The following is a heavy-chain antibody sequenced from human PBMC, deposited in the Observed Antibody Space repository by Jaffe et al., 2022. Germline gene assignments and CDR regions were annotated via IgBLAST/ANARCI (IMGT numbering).Heavy chain of an antibody. D-gene: IGHD4-17*01. J-gene: IGHJ4*02. Sequence: EVQLVESGGGLVQPGGSLRLSCAASGFTFSSYEMNWVRQAPGKGLEWVSYISSSGSTIYYADSVKGRFTISRDNAKNSLYLQMNSLRAEDTAVYYCARDGPAATVTSYYFDYWGQGTLVTVSS. V-gene: IGHV3-48*03. CDR2: ISSSGSTI. CDR3: ARDGPAATVTSYYFDY. CDR1: GFTFSSYE.